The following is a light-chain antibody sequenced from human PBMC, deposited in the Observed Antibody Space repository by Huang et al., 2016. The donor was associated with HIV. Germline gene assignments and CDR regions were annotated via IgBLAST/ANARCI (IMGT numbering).Light chain of an antibody. CDR1: QSLLHSDGNNY. CDR2: LGS. Sequence: DVMMTQSPLSLPVTPGEPASISCRSSQSLLHSDGNNYFDWYLQKPGQSPQLLIYLGSNRASGVPERFSCSGSGTDFTLKISRVEAEDVGVYYCMQGLRTPRTFGQGTRLEIK. J-gene: IGKJ2*01. CDR3: MQGLRTPRT. V-gene: IGKV2-28*01.